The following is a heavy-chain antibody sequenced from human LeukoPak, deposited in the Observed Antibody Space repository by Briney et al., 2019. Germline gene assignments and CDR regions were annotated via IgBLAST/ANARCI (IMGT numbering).Heavy chain of an antibody. D-gene: IGHD1-20*01. Sequence: GGSLRLSCAASGFTFSSYSMNWVRQAPGKGLEWVSSISSSSSYIYYADSVKGRFTISRDNAKNSLYLQMNSLRAEDTALYYCAKDKGMTGYYGMDVWGQGTTVTVSS. V-gene: IGHV3-21*04. J-gene: IGHJ6*02. CDR1: GFTFSSYS. CDR2: ISSSSSYI. CDR3: AKDKGMTGYYGMDV.